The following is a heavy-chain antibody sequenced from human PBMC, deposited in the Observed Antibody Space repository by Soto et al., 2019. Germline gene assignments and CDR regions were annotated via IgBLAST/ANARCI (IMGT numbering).Heavy chain of an antibody. J-gene: IGHJ6*02. V-gene: IGHV1-69*13. CDR1: GGTFSSYA. Sequence: SVKVSCKASGGTFSSYATGWVRQAPGQGLEWMGGIIPIFGTANYAQKFQGRVTITADESTSTAYMELSSLRSEDTAVYYCTARAGDDYYYYYGMDVWGQGTTVTVSS. D-gene: IGHD7-27*01. CDR3: TARAGDDYYYYYGMDV. CDR2: IIPIFGTA.